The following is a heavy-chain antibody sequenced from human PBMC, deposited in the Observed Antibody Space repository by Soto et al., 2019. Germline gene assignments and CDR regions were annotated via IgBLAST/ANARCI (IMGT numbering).Heavy chain of an antibody. J-gene: IGHJ3*02. D-gene: IGHD2-2*01. Sequence: SVKVSCKASGGTFDSNAISWVRLAPGQGLEWMGGIIPIFGTINNAQKFQDRVTITADESANIVYMELSSPRSEDTAIYYCAREGLTFGPGAVGGAFDIWGQGTLVTVSS. CDR1: GGTFDSNA. CDR3: AREGLTFGPGAVGGAFDI. V-gene: IGHV1-69*13. CDR2: IIPIFGTI.